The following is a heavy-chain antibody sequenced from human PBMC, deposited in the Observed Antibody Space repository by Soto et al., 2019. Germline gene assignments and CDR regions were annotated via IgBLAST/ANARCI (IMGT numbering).Heavy chain of an antibody. Sequence: ESGGGLVQPGGSLRLSCVASGFSFSTYWMSWVRQVPGTGLEWVANIKADGSETHYVDSVRGRFTISRDNAKTSLYLQLNSLRAEDTAVYYCAKGGHIDFCGQGTLVTVSS. D-gene: IGHD3-16*01. CDR1: GFSFSTYW. J-gene: IGHJ4*02. CDR3: AKGGHIDF. CDR2: IKADGSET. V-gene: IGHV3-7*03.